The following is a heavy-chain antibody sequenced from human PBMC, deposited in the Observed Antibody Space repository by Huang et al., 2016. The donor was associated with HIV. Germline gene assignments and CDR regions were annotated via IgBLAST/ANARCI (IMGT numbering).Heavy chain of an antibody. CDR2: IYWDDDN. Sequence: QITLKESGPALLRPTQTLTLTCPFSGFSLTTIGAGVGWIRQPPGKPLEWLVLIYWDDDNRFSPSLKTRISVTKDTSKNQVVFTMNNVGPTDTGTYYCAHIGRLGDYYMDVWGNGTAVTVSS. V-gene: IGHV2-5*02. J-gene: IGHJ6*03. D-gene: IGHD3-16*01. CDR3: AHIGRLGDYYMDV. CDR1: GFSLTTIGAG.